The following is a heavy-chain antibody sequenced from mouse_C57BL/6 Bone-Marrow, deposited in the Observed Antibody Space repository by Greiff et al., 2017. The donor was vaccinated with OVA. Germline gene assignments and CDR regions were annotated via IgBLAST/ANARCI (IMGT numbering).Heavy chain of an antibody. V-gene: IGHV2-2*01. D-gene: IGHD1-1*01. CDR3: ARNGRLPYYGSLYAMDY. CDR1: GFSLTSYG. CDR2: IWSGGST. Sequence: VQLQQSGPGLVQPSQSLSITCTVSGFSLTSYGVHWVRQSPGKGLEWLGVIWSGGSTDYNAAFISRLSISKDNSKSQVFFKMNSLQADDTAIYYCARNGRLPYYGSLYAMDYWGQGTSVTVSS. J-gene: IGHJ4*01.